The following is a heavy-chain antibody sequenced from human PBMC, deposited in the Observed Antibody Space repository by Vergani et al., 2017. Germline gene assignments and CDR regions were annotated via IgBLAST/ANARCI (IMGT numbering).Heavy chain of an antibody. CDR1: GFTFTSSA. V-gene: IGHV1-58*01. CDR3: ARDYDIFLTEPMLGAFDI. D-gene: IGHD3-9*01. Sequence: QMQLVQSGPEVKKPGTSVKVSCKASGFTFTSSAVQWVRQARGQRLEWIGWIVVGSGNTNYAQKFQERVTITRDMSTSTAYMELSSLRSEDTAVYYCARDYDIFLTEPMLGAFDIWGQGTMVTVSS. CDR2: IVVGSGNT. J-gene: IGHJ3*02.